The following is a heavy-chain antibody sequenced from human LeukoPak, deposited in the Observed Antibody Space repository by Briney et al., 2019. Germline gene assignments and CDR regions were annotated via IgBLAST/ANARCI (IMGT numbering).Heavy chain of an antibody. CDR1: GFTFSSYS. J-gene: IGHJ4*02. CDR2: ISSSSSYI. V-gene: IGHV3-21*01. Sequence: GGSLRLSCAASGFTFSSYSMNWVRQAPGKGLEWVSSISSSSSYIYYADSVKGRFTISRDNAKNSLYLQTNSLRAEDTAVYYCARSLYSYGSSFDYWGQGTLVTVSS. CDR3: ARSLYSYGSSFDY. D-gene: IGHD5-18*01.